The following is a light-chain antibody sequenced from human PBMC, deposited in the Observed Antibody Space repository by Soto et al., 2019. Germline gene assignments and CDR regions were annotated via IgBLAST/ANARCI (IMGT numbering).Light chain of an antibody. Sequence: EIVLTQSPATLSSFPGERVTLSCRASQTLSNRLAWYQHKPGQAPRLLIYVTSNRATGIPDRFSGSGSGTDFTLTISRLEPEDFAVYYCQQHGTSPITFGQGTRLEIK. CDR1: QTLSNR. CDR3: QQHGTSPIT. CDR2: VTS. J-gene: IGKJ5*01. V-gene: IGKV3-20*01.